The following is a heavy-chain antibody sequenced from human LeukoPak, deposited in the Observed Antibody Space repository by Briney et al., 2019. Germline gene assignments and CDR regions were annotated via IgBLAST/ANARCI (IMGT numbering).Heavy chain of an antibody. CDR1: GYTFTSYY. D-gene: IGHD6-19*01. CDR2: INPSGGST. Sequence: VASVKVSCKASGYTFTSYYIHWVRQAPGQGLEWMGIINPSGGSTNYAQKFQGGVTMTRDTSTSTVYMELSSLRSEDTAVYYCARGSSGWRKIDYWGQGALVTVSS. J-gene: IGHJ4*02. CDR3: ARGSSGWRKIDY. V-gene: IGHV1-46*01.